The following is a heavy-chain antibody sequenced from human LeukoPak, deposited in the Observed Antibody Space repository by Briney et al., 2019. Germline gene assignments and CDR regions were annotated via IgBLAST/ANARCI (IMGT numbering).Heavy chain of an antibody. D-gene: IGHD3-10*01. Sequence: GGSLRLSCAASGFTFSSYGMHWVRQAPGKGLEWMAFIRYDGSNKYYADSVKGRFTISRDNSKNTLYLQMNSLRAEDTAVYYCASGVRGVNYRSRWFDPWGQGTLVTVSS. V-gene: IGHV3-30*02. CDR2: IRYDGSNK. CDR3: ASGVRGVNYRSRWFDP. J-gene: IGHJ5*02. CDR1: GFTFSSYG.